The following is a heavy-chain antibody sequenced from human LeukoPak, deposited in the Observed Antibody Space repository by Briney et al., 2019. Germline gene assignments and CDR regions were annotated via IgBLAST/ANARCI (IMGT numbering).Heavy chain of an antibody. V-gene: IGHV4-34*01. D-gene: IGHD3-22*01. Sequence: SETLSLTCAVYGGSFSGYYWSWIPQPPGKGLEWSGEINHSGSTNYNPSLKSRVTISVDTSKNQFSLKLSSVTAADTAVYYCARGDYYDSSGYSRFLDYWGQGTLVTVSS. CDR2: INHSGST. CDR3: ARGDYYDSSGYSRFLDY. CDR1: GGSFSGYY. J-gene: IGHJ4*02.